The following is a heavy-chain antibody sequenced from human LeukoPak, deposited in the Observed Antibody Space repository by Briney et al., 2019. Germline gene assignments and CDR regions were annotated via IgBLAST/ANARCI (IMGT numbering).Heavy chain of an antibody. CDR1: GGSISSSSYY. J-gene: IGHJ4*02. Sequence: PSETLSLICTVSGGSISSSSYYWGWIRQPPGKGLEWIGSIYYSGSTYYNPSLKSRVTIFVDTSKNQFSLKLSSVTAADTAVYYCARPSQTYCSSTSCFDYWGQGTLVTVSS. D-gene: IGHD2-2*01. CDR3: ARPSQTYCSSTSCFDY. V-gene: IGHV4-39*01. CDR2: IYYSGST.